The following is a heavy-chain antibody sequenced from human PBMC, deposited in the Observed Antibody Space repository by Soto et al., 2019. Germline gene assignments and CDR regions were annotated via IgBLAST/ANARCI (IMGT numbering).Heavy chain of an antibody. CDR2: MNPNSGNT. CDR3: ARGDYYGSGTYFDY. V-gene: IGHV1-8*01. J-gene: IGHJ4*02. CDR1: GYTFTSND. D-gene: IGHD3-10*01. Sequence: VQLVQSGDEVKKPGASVKVSCKASGYTFTSNDINWVRQATGQGLEWMGWMNPNSGNTGYAQKFQGRVTMTRNTSISTAYMELGSLRSEDTAVYYCARGDYYGSGTYFDYWGQGTLVTVSS.